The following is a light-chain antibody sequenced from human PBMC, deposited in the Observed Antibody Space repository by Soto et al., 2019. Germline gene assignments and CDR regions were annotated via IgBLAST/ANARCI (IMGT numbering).Light chain of an antibody. CDR1: QSVSSN. CDR3: QQYGSSGT. Sequence: EIVMTQSPGTLSVSPGERATLSCRASQSVSSNLAWYQQKTGQAPRLLIYGASTRATGIPARFSGSGSGTEFTLTISSLQSEDFAVYYFQQYGSSGTVGQGTKVDIK. J-gene: IGKJ1*01. V-gene: IGKV3-15*01. CDR2: GAS.